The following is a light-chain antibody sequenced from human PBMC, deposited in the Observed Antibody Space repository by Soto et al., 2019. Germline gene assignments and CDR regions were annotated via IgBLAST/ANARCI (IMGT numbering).Light chain of an antibody. CDR1: QSVSISY. CDR2: GAS. CDR3: QQYGSSPVT. Sequence: EIVLTQSPGTLSLSPGERATLSCRACQSVSISYLAWYRQLPGLPPRLRIYGASIRATGIPERFSGRGSGTDFTLTISSLEPEDFAVYYCQQYGSSPVTFGQGTKVDI. J-gene: IGKJ1*01. V-gene: IGKV3-20*01.